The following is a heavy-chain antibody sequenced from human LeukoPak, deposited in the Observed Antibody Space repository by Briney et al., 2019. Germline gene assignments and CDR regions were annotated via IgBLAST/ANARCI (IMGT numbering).Heavy chain of an antibody. CDR1: GGSISSYY. J-gene: IGHJ3*02. Sequence: SETLSLTCTVSGGSISSYYWTWIRQPAGKGLEWVGRIYTSGNTNYNPSLKSRVTMSVDTSKSQFSLKLSSVTAADAAVYYCARECSGGSCYLRGDAFDIWGQGTMVTVSS. D-gene: IGHD2-15*01. CDR3: ARECSGGSCYLRGDAFDI. CDR2: IYTSGNT. V-gene: IGHV4-4*07.